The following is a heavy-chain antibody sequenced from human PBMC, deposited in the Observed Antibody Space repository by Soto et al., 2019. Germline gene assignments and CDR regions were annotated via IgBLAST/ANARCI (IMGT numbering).Heavy chain of an antibody. Sequence: SETLSLTCTVSGGSISSYYWSWIRQPPGKGLEWIGYIYYSGSTNYNPSLKSRVTISVDTSKNQFSLKLSSVTAADTAVYYCARVSPQYYYDSSGYYDNWFDPWGQGTLVTVPS. V-gene: IGHV4-59*01. CDR1: GGSISSYY. D-gene: IGHD3-22*01. J-gene: IGHJ5*02. CDR3: ARVSPQYYYDSSGYYDNWFDP. CDR2: IYYSGST.